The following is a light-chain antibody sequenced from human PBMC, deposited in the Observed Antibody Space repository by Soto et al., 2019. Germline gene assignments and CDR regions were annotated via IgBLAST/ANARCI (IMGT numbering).Light chain of an antibody. CDR3: QQYNNWTPT. J-gene: IGKJ5*01. CDR2: AAS. CDR1: QDISNY. Sequence: DIQMTQSPSSLSASIGDRVSFTCQASQDISNYLNWYQQKPGKAPKLXIFAASSLQSGVPSRFSGSRSGPEFTLTISSLQPEDSAVFYCQQYNNWTPTFGQGTRLEIK. V-gene: IGKV1-39*01.